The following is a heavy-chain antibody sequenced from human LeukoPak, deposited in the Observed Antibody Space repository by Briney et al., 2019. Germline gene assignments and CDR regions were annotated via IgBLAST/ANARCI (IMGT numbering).Heavy chain of an antibody. CDR3: AKGLAAAGTYYYYYYGMDV. V-gene: IGHV3-30*02. CDR1: GFTFSSYG. D-gene: IGHD6-13*01. Sequence: GGSLRLSCAASGFTFSSYGMHWVRQAPGKGLEWVAFIRYDGSNKYYADSVKGRFTISRDNSKNTLYLQMNSLRAEDTAVYYCAKGLAAAGTYYYYYYGMDVWGQGTTVTVSS. J-gene: IGHJ6*02. CDR2: IRYDGSNK.